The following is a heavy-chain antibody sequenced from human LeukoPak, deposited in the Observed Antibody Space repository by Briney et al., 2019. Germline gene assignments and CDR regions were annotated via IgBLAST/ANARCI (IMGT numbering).Heavy chain of an antibody. CDR1: GGTFSSYA. J-gene: IGHJ4*02. CDR2: IIPIFGTA. D-gene: IGHD1-26*01. Sequence: PVKVSCKASGGTFSSYAISWVRQAPGQGLEWMGRIIPIFGTANYAQKFQGRVTITTDESTSTAYMELSSLRSEDTAVYYCATRPVGVGADIDYWGQGTLVTVSS. CDR3: ATRPVGVGADIDY. V-gene: IGHV1-69*05.